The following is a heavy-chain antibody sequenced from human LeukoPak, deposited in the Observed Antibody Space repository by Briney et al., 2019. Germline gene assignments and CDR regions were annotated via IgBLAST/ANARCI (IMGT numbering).Heavy chain of an antibody. CDR1: GGSFSGYY. Sequence: SETLSLTCAVYGGSFSGYYWSWIRQPPGKGLEWIGEINHSGSTNYNPSLKSRVTISVDTSKNQFSLKLSSVTAADTAVYYCVRGGYNWNRRAIDYWGQGTLVTVSS. J-gene: IGHJ4*02. V-gene: IGHV4-34*01. CDR2: INHSGST. D-gene: IGHD1-20*01. CDR3: VRGGYNWNRRAIDY.